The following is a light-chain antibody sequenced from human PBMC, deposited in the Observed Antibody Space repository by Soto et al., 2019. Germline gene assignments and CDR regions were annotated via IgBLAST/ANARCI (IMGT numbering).Light chain of an antibody. V-gene: IGLV2-14*03. CDR3: SSCTSTSSYV. CDR1: SSDVGGYNS. J-gene: IGLJ1*01. CDR2: EVS. Sequence: QSALTQPASVSGSPGQSITVSCTGTSSDVGGYNSVSWYQQHPGKPPKLIIYEVSNRPSGVSDRFSGSKSGNTASLTISGLQAEDEADYYCSSCTSTSSYVFATGTKVTVL.